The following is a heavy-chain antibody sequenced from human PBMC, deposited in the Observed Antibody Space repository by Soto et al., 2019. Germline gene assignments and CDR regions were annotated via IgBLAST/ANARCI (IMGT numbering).Heavy chain of an antibody. CDR1: GGSISSGGYS. V-gene: IGHV4-30-2*03. J-gene: IGHJ5*02. Sequence: SETLSLTCAVSGGSISSGGYSWSWLRQPPGKGLEWIGYIYHSGSTYYNPSLKSRVTVSVDTSKNQFSLKLSSVTAADTAVYYCARHPSDFWFDPWGQGTLVTVSS. CDR3: ARHPSDFWFDP. CDR2: IYHSGST. D-gene: IGHD2-21*02.